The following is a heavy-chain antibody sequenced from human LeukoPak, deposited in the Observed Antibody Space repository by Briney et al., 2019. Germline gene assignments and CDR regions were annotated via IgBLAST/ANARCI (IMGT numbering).Heavy chain of an antibody. J-gene: IGHJ6*02. V-gene: IGHV3-74*01. CDR2: INSDGSST. CDR3: ARDYSSSWYVTYYYGMDV. Sequence: GRSLRLSCAASGFTFSSYAMHWVRQAPGKGLVWVSRINSDGSSTSYADSVKGRFTISRDNAKNTLYLQMNSLRAEDTAVYYCARDYSSSWYVTYYYGMDVWGQGTTVTVSS. CDR1: GFTFSSYA. D-gene: IGHD6-13*01.